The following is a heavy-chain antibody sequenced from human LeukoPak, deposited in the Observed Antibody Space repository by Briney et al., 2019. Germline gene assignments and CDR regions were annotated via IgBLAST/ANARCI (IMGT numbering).Heavy chain of an antibody. J-gene: IGHJ3*02. CDR1: GFTFSSYW. V-gene: IGHV3-7*01. CDR2: IKQDGSEK. CDR3: ATQQLNAFDI. D-gene: IGHD6-13*01. Sequence: PGGSLRLSCVASGFTFSSYWMSWVSQAPGKGLEWVANIKQDGSEKYYVDSVKGRFTISRDNAKNSLDLQMNSLRAEDTAAYYCATQQLNAFDIWGQGTMVTVSS.